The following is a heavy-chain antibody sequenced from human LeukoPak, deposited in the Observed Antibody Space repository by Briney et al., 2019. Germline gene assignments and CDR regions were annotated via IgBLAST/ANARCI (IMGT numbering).Heavy chain of an antibody. D-gene: IGHD3-10*01. V-gene: IGHV3-7*01. CDR3: ARVTGSGSYYFLDY. J-gene: IGHJ4*02. CDR1: GFTFTNYW. Sequence: PGGSLRLSCAASGFTFTNYWMSWVRQAPGKGLELVANIKQDRSEKYYVDSMKGRFTISRDNSKNTLYLQMNSLRAEDTAVYYCARVTGSGSYYFLDYWGQGTLVTVSS. CDR2: IKQDRSEK.